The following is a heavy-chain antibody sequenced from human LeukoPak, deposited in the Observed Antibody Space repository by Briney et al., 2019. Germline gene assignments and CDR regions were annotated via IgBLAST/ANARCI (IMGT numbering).Heavy chain of an antibody. CDR3: ARGGTKYYFDY. CDR1: RFTFSNHP. J-gene: IGHJ4*02. D-gene: IGHD3-16*01. CDR2: ISSGGGST. V-gene: IGHV3-23*01. Sequence: PGGSLRLSCAASRFTFSNHPMSWVRQAPGKGLEWVSTISSGGGSTYYADSVKGRFTISRDNSKNTLYLQMNSLRAEDTAVYCCARGGTKYYFDYWGQGTLVTVSS.